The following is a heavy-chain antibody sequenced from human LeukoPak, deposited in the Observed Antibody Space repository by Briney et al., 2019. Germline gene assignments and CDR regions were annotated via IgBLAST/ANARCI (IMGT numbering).Heavy chain of an antibody. Sequence: SQTLSLTCTVSGGSISSGGYYWSWIRQPPGKGLEWIGYIYHSGSTYYNPSLKSRVTISVDRSKNQFSLKLSSVTAADTAVYYCARVYSSGSRAFQHWGQGTLVSVSS. J-gene: IGHJ1*01. CDR2: IYHSGST. CDR3: ARVYSSGSRAFQH. V-gene: IGHV4-30-2*01. CDR1: GGSISSGGYY. D-gene: IGHD6-19*01.